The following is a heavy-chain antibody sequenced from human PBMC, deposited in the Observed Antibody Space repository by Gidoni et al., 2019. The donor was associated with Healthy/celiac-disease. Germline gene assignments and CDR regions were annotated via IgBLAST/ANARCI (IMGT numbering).Heavy chain of an antibody. CDR1: GFTFSSYA. Sequence: EVQLLESGGGLVQPGGSLRLSCAASGFTFSSYARSWVRQASGKGLEWVSAISGSGGSTYYADSVKGRFTISRDNSKNTLYLQMNSLRAEDTAVYYCAKGSRNRRSTNWYFDLWGRGTLVTVSS. J-gene: IGHJ2*01. V-gene: IGHV3-23*01. CDR3: AKGSRNRRSTNWYFDL. CDR2: ISGSGGST.